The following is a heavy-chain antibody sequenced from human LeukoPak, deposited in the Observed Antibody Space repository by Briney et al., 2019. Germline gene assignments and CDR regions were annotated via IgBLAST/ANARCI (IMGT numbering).Heavy chain of an antibody. CDR3: AREKQSGGTPFDY. CDR2: VAHDEKTI. Sequence: GRSLRLSGVASGFTFTGHSMHWVRQAPGKGLKWVAVVAHDEKTIFYADSLKGRFTASRDNSKNTVYLQMNSLRDEDTAVYYCAREKQSGGTPFDYWGQGSLVTVSS. V-gene: IGHV3-30*04. J-gene: IGHJ4*02. CDR1: GFTFTGHS. D-gene: IGHD1-26*01.